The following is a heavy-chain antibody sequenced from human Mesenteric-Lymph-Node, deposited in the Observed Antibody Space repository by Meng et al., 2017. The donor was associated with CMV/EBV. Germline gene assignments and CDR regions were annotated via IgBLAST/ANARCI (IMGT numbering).Heavy chain of an antibody. CDR3: ARHQRWLKSEGGFNY. J-gene: IGHJ4*02. CDR2: INHSGST. Sequence: RQWGGGLLRPSEPLALPCAAYGGSFSGYDRGWIRQPPGKGLEWIGEINHSGSTNYNPSLKSRVTISVDTSKNQFSLKLSSVTAADTAVYYCARHQRWLKSEGGFNYWGQGTLVTVSS. V-gene: IGHV4-34*01. D-gene: IGHD4-23*01. CDR1: GGSFSGYD.